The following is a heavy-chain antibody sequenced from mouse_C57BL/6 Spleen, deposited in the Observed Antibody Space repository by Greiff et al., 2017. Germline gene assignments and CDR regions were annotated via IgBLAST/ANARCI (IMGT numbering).Heavy chain of an antibody. CDR3: TEVICSGYAYFDY. D-gene: IGHD2-2*01. CDR2: IRLKSDNYAT. V-gene: IGHV6-3*01. CDR1: GFTFSNYW. Sequence: EVKVEESGGGLVQPGGSMKLSCVASGFTFSNYWMNWVSQSPEKGLEWVAQIRLKSDNYATHYAVSVKGRFTISRDDSKSSVYLQMNNLRSEDTGIYYCTEVICSGYAYFDYWGQGTTLTVSS. J-gene: IGHJ2*01.